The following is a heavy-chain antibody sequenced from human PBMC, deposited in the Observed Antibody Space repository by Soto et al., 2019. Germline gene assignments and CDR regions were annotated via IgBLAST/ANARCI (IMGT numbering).Heavy chain of an antibody. D-gene: IGHD6-13*01. Sequence: GGSLRLSCAASGFTFSSYAMSWVRQAPGKGLEWVSAISGSGGSTYYADSVKGRFTISRDNSKNTLYLQMNSLRAEDTAVYYCAKYRRQQLVELAWFDPWGQGTLVTVSS. J-gene: IGHJ5*02. V-gene: IGHV3-23*01. CDR2: ISGSGGST. CDR1: GFTFSSYA. CDR3: AKYRRQQLVELAWFDP.